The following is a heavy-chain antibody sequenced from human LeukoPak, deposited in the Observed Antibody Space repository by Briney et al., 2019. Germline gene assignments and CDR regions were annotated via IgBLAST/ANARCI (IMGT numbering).Heavy chain of an antibody. D-gene: IGHD3-10*01. CDR1: GFTFSNYA. Sequence: GRSLRLSCGASGFTFSNYAMNWVRQAPGKGLEWVSAVSGSGDTTYYADSVKGRFTISRDNFNNTLFLQMNSLRAEDAALYYCAKEIRPGWFGLWDYWGQGTLVTVSS. J-gene: IGHJ4*02. CDR3: AKEIRPGWFGLWDY. CDR2: VSGSGDTT. V-gene: IGHV3-23*01.